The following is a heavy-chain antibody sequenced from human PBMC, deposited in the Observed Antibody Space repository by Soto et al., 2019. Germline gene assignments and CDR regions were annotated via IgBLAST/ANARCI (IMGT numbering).Heavy chain of an antibody. Sequence: LSLTCAASGFTFSSYEMNWVRQAPGKGLEWVSYISSSGSTIYYADSVKGRFTISRDNAKNSLYLQMNSLRAEDTAVYYCARGSSSYYYYGMDVWGQGTTVTVSS. D-gene: IGHD6-6*01. V-gene: IGHV3-48*03. CDR2: ISSSGSTI. J-gene: IGHJ6*02. CDR1: GFTFSSYE. CDR3: ARGSSSYYYYGMDV.